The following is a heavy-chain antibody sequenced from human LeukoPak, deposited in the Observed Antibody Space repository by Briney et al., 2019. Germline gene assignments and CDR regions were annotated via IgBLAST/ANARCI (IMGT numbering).Heavy chain of an antibody. D-gene: IGHD6-19*01. Sequence: SETLSLTXTVSGGSISSYYWSWIRQPAGKGLEWIGRIYTSGSTNYNPSLKSRVTMSVDTSKNQFSLKLSSVTAADTAVYYCARGEGTLAGRRWPYQYYYIDVWGKGTTVTVSS. J-gene: IGHJ6*03. V-gene: IGHV4-4*07. CDR1: GGSISSYY. CDR2: IYTSGST. CDR3: ARGEGTLAGRRWPYQYYYIDV.